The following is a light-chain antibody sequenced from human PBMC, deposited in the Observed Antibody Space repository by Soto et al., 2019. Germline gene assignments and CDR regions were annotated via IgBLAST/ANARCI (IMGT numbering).Light chain of an antibody. Sequence: QSVLTQPPSASGSPGQSVTISCTGTSSDVGAYNYVSWYQQLPGKAPKLIIYEVSKRPSGVPDRFSGSKSGNTASLTVSGLPAEDEADYYRTSYAGTLRFFYVFGTGTKVTVL. CDR2: EVS. J-gene: IGLJ1*01. V-gene: IGLV2-8*01. CDR3: TSYAGTLRFFYV. CDR1: SSDVGAYNY.